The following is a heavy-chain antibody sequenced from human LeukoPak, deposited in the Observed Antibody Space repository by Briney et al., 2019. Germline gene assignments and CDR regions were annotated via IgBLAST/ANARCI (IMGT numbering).Heavy chain of an antibody. J-gene: IGHJ6*03. D-gene: IGHD6-13*01. CDR1: GYTFTGYY. CDR2: INPNSGGT. V-gene: IGHV1-2*02. CDR3: ARDPGYSSSWYYYYYYMDV. Sequence: ASVKVSCKASGYTFTGYYMHWVRQAPGQGLEWMGWINPNSGGTNYAQKFQGRVTMTRDTSISTAYMELSRLRSDGTAVYYCARDPGYSSSWYYYYYYMDVWGKGTTVTVSS.